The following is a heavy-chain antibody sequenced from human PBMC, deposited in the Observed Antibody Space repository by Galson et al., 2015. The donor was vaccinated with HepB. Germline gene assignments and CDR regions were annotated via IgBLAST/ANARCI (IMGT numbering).Heavy chain of an antibody. V-gene: IGHV5-10-1*01. CDR1: GYTFTSYW. J-gene: IGHJ6*02. CDR3: ARVGGFYYPMDV. D-gene: IGHD3-16*01. CDR2: IDPRDSYT. Sequence: QSGAEVKKPGESLRISCKGSGYTFTSYWISWVRQMPGKGLEWMGRIDPRDSYTNYSPSFQGHVTVSVDTSKNQFSLRLTSVTTADTAVYYCARVGGFYYPMDVWGQGTTVIVSS.